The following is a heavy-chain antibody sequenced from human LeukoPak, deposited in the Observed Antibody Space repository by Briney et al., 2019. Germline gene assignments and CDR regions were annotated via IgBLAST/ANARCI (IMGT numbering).Heavy chain of an antibody. CDR2: IIGSSDNT. J-gene: IGHJ4*02. D-gene: IGHD5-18*01. CDR1: GFTFRNYA. Sequence: GGSLRLSCVHSGFTFRNYAMCGVRPAPREGLEWVSSIIGSSDNTNYADSVKGRFTISRDNSKNTLFLQMNSLRADDTAVYYCARDDLARLRVYSYGNYFDYWGQGTLVTVSS. CDR3: ARDDLARLRVYSYGNYFDY. V-gene: IGHV3-23*01.